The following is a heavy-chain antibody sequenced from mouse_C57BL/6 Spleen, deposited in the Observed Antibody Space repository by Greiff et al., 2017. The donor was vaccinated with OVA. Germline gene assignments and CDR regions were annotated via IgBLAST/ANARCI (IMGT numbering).Heavy chain of an antibody. V-gene: IGHV1-7*01. CDR1: GYTFTSYW. CDR2: INPSSGYT. J-gene: IGHJ4*01. CDR3: ARSLTGYAMDY. Sequence: VQLQQSGAELAKPGASVKLSCKASGYTFTSYWMHWVKQRPGQGLEWIGYINPSSGYTKYNQKFKDKATLTAGKSSSTAYMQLSSLTYEDSAVYYCARSLTGYAMDYWGQGTSVTVSS.